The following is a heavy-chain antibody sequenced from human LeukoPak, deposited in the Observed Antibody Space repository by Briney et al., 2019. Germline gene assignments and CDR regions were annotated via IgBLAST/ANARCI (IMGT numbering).Heavy chain of an antibody. Sequence: SVKVSCKASGGTSSSYAISWVRQAPGQGLEWMGGIIPIFGTANYAQKFQGRVTITADESTSTAYMELSSLRSEDTAVYYCAREVNPRYDILTGYPLDYWGQGTLVTVSS. D-gene: IGHD3-9*01. V-gene: IGHV1-69*13. CDR3: AREVNPRYDILTGYPLDY. J-gene: IGHJ4*02. CDR1: GGTSSSYA. CDR2: IIPIFGTA.